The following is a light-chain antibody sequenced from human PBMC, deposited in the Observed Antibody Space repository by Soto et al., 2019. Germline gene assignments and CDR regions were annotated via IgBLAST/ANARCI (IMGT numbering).Light chain of an antibody. CDR3: QQRSNWPTVT. CDR1: QSFSSY. CDR2: DAS. Sequence: EIVLTQSPATLALYPGERATLSCRASQSFSSYLAWYQQKPGQAPRLLIYDASTKATAIPASFSGSGSGTDFTLTISSLEPEDFAIYYCQQRSNWPTVTFGGVTKVEIK. V-gene: IGKV3-11*01. J-gene: IGKJ4*01.